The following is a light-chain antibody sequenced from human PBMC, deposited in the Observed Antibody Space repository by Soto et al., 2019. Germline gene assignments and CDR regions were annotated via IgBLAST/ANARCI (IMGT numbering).Light chain of an antibody. Sequence: QSVLTQPSSVSGVPGQRVTISCTGSSSNIGAGYDVHWYQQLPGTAPKLLIYGNSNRPSGVPDRFSGSKSGTSTSLAITGLQAEDEADYYCQSYDSSLSWVFGGGTQLTVL. CDR1: SSNIGAGYD. CDR2: GNS. V-gene: IGLV1-40*01. CDR3: QSYDSSLSWV. J-gene: IGLJ3*02.